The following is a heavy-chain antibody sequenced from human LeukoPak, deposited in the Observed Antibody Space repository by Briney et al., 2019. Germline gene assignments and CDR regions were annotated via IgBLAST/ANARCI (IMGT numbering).Heavy chain of an antibody. CDR2: INPNSGGS. J-gene: IGHJ4*02. CDR3: AGEAGGSYSWHFDY. Sequence: GASVKVSCKASEYTFTGYYMHWVRQAPGQGLEWMGRINPNSGGSNYAQRFQGRVTMTRDTSISTGYMELTRLTSDDTAVYYCAGEAGGSYSWHFDYWSQGTLVTVSS. CDR1: EYTFTGYY. V-gene: IGHV1-2*06. D-gene: IGHD1-26*01.